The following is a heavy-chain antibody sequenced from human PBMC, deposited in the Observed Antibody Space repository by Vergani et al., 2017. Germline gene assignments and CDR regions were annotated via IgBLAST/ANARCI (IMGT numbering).Heavy chain of an antibody. J-gene: IGHJ3*02. V-gene: IGHV3-21*01. D-gene: IGHD2-21*01. CDR1: GFTFSSYS. Sequence: EVQLVESGGGLVKPGGSLRLSCAASGFTFSSYSMNWVRQAPGKGLEWVSSISSSSSYIYYADSVKGRFTISRDNAKNSLYLQMNSLGAEDTAVYYCASLFDAFDIWGQGTMVTVSS. CDR3: ASLFDAFDI. CDR2: ISSSSSYI.